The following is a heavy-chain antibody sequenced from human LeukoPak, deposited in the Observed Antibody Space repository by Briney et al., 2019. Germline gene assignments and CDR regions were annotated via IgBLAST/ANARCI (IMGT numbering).Heavy chain of an antibody. J-gene: IGHJ4*02. V-gene: IGHV3-53*04. CDR2: IYSGGST. D-gene: IGHD7-27*01. CDR1: GFTVSSNY. Sequence: GGSLRLPCAASGFTVSSNYMSWVRQGPGKGLEWVSVIYSGGSTYYADSVKGRFTISRHNSENTLYLQMNSLKPEDTAVYYCARGQLGHFDYWGQGTLVTVSS. CDR3: ARGQLGHFDY.